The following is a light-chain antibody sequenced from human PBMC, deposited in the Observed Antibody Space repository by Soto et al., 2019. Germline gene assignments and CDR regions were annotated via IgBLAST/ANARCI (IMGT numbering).Light chain of an antibody. CDR3: QQYGSSPWT. J-gene: IGKJ1*01. CDR2: GAS. Sequence: EILMTQSPATLSVSPGERATLSCRASQSVSSNLAWYQQKHGQAPRLLIYGASSRDTGIPDRFSGMRSGTDCTLTISRLEPEDFSVYYGQQYGSSPWTFGQGTKVDIK. V-gene: IGKV3-20*01. CDR1: QSVSSN.